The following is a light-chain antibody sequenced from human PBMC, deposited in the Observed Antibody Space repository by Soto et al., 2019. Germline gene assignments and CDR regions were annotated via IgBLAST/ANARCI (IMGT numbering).Light chain of an antibody. Sequence: DIQMTQSPSTLSASVGDSVSITCRASQSINSWLAWYQHKPGKAPKLLIYKASNLQSGVPSRFSGRGSGTEFNRPIRSLQPDDLAKYHCHQYTTSPLTARGGTVVEIK. CDR3: HQYTTSPLT. CDR2: KAS. J-gene: IGKJ4*01. V-gene: IGKV1-5*03. CDR1: QSINSW.